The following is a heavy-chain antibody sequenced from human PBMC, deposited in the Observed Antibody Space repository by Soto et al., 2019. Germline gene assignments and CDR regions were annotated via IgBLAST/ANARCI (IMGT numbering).Heavy chain of an antibody. V-gene: IGHV3-23*01. CDR3: ARRGPGTYFDY. Sequence: EVQLLESGGGLVQPGGSLRLSCAASGFTFSSYAMRWVRQAPGRGLEWVSAISGSGGSTYYADSVKGRFTISRDNSKHTLYLQMNSLRAEDTAVYYCARRGPGTYFDYWGQGTLVTVSS. D-gene: IGHD6-13*01. CDR1: GFTFSSYA. J-gene: IGHJ4*02. CDR2: ISGSGGST.